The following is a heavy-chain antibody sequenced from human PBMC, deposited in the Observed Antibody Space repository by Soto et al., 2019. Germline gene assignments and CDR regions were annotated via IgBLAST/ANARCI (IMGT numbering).Heavy chain of an antibody. D-gene: IGHD3-22*01. CDR1: GYTFTSYG. CDR2: ISAYNGNT. Sequence: QVQLVQSGAEVKKPGASVKVSCKASGYTFTSYGISWVRQAPGQGLEWMGWISAYNGNTNYAQKLQGRVTMTTDTSTSTAYMELRSLRSDDTAVYYCARDPHPGDSSAYYKPLYAFDIWGQGTMVTVSS. V-gene: IGHV1-18*01. CDR3: ARDPHPGDSSAYYKPLYAFDI. J-gene: IGHJ3*02.